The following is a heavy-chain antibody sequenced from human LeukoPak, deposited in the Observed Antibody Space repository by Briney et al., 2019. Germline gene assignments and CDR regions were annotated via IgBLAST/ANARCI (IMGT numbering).Heavy chain of an antibody. CDR2: A. D-gene: IGHD4-23*01. V-gene: IGHV1-69*06. J-gene: IGHJ4*02. Sequence: ANYAQKFQGRVTITADKSTSTAYMELSSLRSEDTAVYYCARGRYGGNSGFDYWGQGTLVTVSS. CDR3: ARGRYGGNSGFDY.